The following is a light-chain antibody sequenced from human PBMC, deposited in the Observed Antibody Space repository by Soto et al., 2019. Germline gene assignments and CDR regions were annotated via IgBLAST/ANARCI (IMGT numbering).Light chain of an antibody. CDR3: QQYHNSPPQYT. CDR2: GAF. Sequence: EIVMTQSPATLSVSPGERVTLSCRASQTISDNLAWFQQKSGQAPRLLIHGAFKRATGVPDRFSGSGSGTEFTLTISRLQSEDSAVYYCQQYHNSPPQYTFGQGTK. CDR1: QTISDN. V-gene: IGKV3-15*01. J-gene: IGKJ2*01.